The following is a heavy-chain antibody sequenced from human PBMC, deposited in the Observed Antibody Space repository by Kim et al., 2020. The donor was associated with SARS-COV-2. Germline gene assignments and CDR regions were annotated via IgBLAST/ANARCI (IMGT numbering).Heavy chain of an antibody. J-gene: IGHJ6*02. Sequence: SETLSLTCTVSGGSISSGSYYWSWIRQPAGKGLEWIGRIYTSGSTNYNPSLKSRVTISVDTSKNQFSLKLSSVTAADTAVYYCARERRYYYDVQGMDVWGQGTTVTVSS. CDR3: ARERRYYYDVQGMDV. CDR1: GGSISSGSYY. V-gene: IGHV4-61*02. D-gene: IGHD3-22*01. CDR2: IYTSGST.